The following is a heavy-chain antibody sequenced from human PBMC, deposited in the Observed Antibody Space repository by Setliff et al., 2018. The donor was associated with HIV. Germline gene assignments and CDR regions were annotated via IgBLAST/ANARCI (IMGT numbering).Heavy chain of an antibody. Sequence: GGSLRLSCAASRFDFNNYWMCWVRQAPGKGLEWVANIGQDGSGGSTYYADSVKGRFTISRDNSKNTLYLRMNSLRAEDTAAYYCAQAQTSVSGSYYQYLQHWGQGTLVTVSS. CDR2: IGQDGSGGST. CDR1: RFDFNNYW. V-gene: IGHV3-23*01. CDR3: AQAQTSVSGSYYQYLQH. D-gene: IGHD3-10*01. J-gene: IGHJ1*01.